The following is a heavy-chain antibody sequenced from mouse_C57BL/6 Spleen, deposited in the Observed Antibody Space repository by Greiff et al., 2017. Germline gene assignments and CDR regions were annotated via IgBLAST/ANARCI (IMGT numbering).Heavy chain of an antibody. CDR3: ARARDYFDY. CDR1: GYSITSGYY. Sequence: VQLQQSGPGLVKPSQSLSLTCSVTGYSITSGYYWNWIRQFPGNKLEWMGYISYDGSNNYNPSLKNRISITRDTSKNQVFLKLNSVTTEDTATYYCARARDYFDYWGQGTTLTVSS. J-gene: IGHJ2*01. CDR2: ISYDGSN. V-gene: IGHV3-6*01.